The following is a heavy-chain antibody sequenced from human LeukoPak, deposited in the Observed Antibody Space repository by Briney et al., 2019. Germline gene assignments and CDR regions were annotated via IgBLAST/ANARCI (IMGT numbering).Heavy chain of an antibody. J-gene: IGHJ6*03. Sequence: ASVKVSCKASGYTFTGYYMHWVRQAPGQGLEWMGWINPNSGGTNYAQKFQGRVTMTRDTSISTAYMELSRLRSDDTAVYYCARDPSGGDYVDVWGKGTTVTVSS. CDR3: ARDPSGGDYVDV. D-gene: IGHD4-23*01. CDR1: GYTFTGYY. V-gene: IGHV1-2*02. CDR2: INPNSGGT.